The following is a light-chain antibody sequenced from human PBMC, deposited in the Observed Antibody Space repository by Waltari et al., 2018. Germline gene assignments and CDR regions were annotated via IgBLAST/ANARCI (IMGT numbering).Light chain of an antibody. CDR3: LSFTSSSTWV. Sequence: QSALTQPASVSGPPGQSITLPCTGTRSDIGAFKHVSWYQQTPGKAPRLMIFDVSDRPSGVSTRFSGSKSGNTASLTISGLQAEDEADYYCLSFTSSSTWVFGGGTKLTVL. CDR2: DVS. CDR1: RSDIGAFKH. J-gene: IGLJ3*02. V-gene: IGLV2-14*03.